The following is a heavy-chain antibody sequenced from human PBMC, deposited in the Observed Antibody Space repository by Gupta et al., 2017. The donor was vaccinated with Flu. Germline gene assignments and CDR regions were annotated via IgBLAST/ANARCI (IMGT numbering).Heavy chain of an antibody. D-gene: IGHD1-26*01. J-gene: IGHJ4*02. V-gene: IGHV1-2*02. CDR2: IDPYGGGS. CDR3: ARGGAVGSAGPFDN. CDR1: GYTFTVYH. Sequence: QVQLVQSGPEVKKPGASVKVSCKTSGYTFTVYHKHWVRQAPGQGLEWIGWIDPYGGGSFFAQKFQGRVTLTRDTSISTAYMEVGSLMSDDTAVFYCARGGAVGSAGPFDNWGQGTLVTVSS.